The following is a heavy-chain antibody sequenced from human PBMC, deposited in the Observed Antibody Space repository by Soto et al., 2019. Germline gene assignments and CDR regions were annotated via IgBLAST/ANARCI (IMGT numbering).Heavy chain of an antibody. D-gene: IGHD3-22*01. CDR3: ARDGTLYDSSGYYYLY. V-gene: IGHV1-69*13. CDR2: IIPLFGKA. CDR1: GGTFSRYA. Sequence: SVKVSCKASGGTFSRYAISWVRQAPGQGLEWMGGIIPLFGKANYAQKFQGRVTITADESTSTAYMELSSLRSEDTAVYYCARDGTLYDSSGYYYLYWGQGTLVTVSS. J-gene: IGHJ4*02.